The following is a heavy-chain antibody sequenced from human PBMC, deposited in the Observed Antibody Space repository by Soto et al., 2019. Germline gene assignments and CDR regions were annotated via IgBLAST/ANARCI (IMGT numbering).Heavy chain of an antibody. J-gene: IGHJ4*02. CDR3: TRREAGYSSGWSNDY. CDR1: GFTFGDYA. V-gene: IGHV3-49*05. D-gene: IGHD6-19*01. CDR2: IRSKAYGGTT. Sequence: EVQLVESGGGLVKPGRSLRLSCTASGFTFGDYAMSWFRQAPGKGLEWVGFIRSKAYGGTTEYAASVKGRFTISRDDSKSIAYLQMNSLKTEDTAVYYCTRREAGYSSGWSNDYWGQGTLVTVSS.